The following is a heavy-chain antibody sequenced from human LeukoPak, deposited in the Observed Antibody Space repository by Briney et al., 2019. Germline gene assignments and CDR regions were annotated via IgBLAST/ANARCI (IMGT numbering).Heavy chain of an antibody. CDR2: INPNSGGK. CDR1: VCTFTDYY. J-gene: IGHJ3*02. CDR3: ARDREQKLALGAFDI. V-gene: IGHV1-2*02. D-gene: IGHD6-13*01. Sequence: GASVKVSFKASVCTFTDYYMHWVGQAPARGLEWMGWINPNSGGKNYAQKFQGRVTMTRDTYISTAYMELSRLRSDDTAVYYCARDREQKLALGAFDIWGQGTMVTVSS.